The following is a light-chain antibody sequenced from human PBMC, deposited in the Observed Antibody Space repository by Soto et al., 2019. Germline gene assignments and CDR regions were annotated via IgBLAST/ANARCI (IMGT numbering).Light chain of an antibody. V-gene: IGLV1-47*02. CDR2: GND. CDR1: NSNIASNY. J-gene: IGLJ2*01. Sequence: QSVVTQPPSASGTPGQRVTISCSGSNSNIASNYVYWYQQLPGTAPSLLTYGNDQRPSGVPDRFSGSKSGISASLAISGLRSEDDADYYCASWDDRLSGVVFGGGTKLTVL. CDR3: ASWDDRLSGVV.